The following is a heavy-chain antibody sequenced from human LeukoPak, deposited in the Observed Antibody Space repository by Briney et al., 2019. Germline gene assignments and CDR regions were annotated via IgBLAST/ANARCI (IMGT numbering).Heavy chain of an antibody. Sequence: SETLSLTCTVSGGPISSYYWSWIRQPPGKGLEWIGYIYHSGNTNYNPSLKSRVTISLDTSKNQFSLNLNSVTAADTAVYYCARDPGYSGIDYWGQGTLVTVSS. CDR3: ARDPGYSGIDY. V-gene: IGHV4-59*01. J-gene: IGHJ4*02. CDR2: IYHSGNT. CDR1: GGPISSYY. D-gene: IGHD5-12*01.